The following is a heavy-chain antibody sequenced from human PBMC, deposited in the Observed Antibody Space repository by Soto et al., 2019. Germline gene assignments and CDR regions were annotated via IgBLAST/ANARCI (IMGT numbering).Heavy chain of an antibody. D-gene: IGHD6-6*01. CDR2: IYSGGST. CDR1: GFTVSSNY. Sequence: GSLRLSCAASGFTVSSNYMSWVRQAPGKGLEWVSVIYSGGSTYYADSVKGRFTISRHNSKNTLYLQMNSLRAEDTAVYYCARAMGGYSSSSEFDYWGQGTLVTVSS. J-gene: IGHJ4*02. V-gene: IGHV3-66*01. CDR3: ARAMGGYSSSSEFDY.